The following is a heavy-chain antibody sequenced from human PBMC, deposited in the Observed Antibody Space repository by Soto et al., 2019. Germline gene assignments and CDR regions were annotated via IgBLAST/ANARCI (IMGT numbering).Heavy chain of an antibody. V-gene: IGHV3-9*01. D-gene: IGHD1-26*01. J-gene: IGHJ3*02. CDR1: GFIFHDYA. Sequence: EAQLVESGGGWVQPGRSLRLSCAASGFIFHDYAMHWVRQAPGKGLEWVSGISWGSSSIGYADSVKGRFTISRDNAKNSLYLQMNSLRAEDTALYYCAKVNGHLVGAFDIWGQGTMVTVSS. CDR3: AKVNGHLVGAFDI. CDR2: ISWGSSSI.